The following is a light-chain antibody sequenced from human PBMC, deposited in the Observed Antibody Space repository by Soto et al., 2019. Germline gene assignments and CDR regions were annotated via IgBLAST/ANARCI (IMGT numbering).Light chain of an antibody. V-gene: IGKV3-20*01. CDR2: GAS. Sequence: ETVLTQSPGTLSLSPGERATLSCRASQTIRSNYLAWYRQTPGQAPRLLIYGASNRATGTADRFSGSGSGTDFTLIISRLEAEDFALYYCQQYGSSPWTFGQGTKVEIK. CDR3: QQYGSSPWT. CDR1: QTIRSNY. J-gene: IGKJ1*01.